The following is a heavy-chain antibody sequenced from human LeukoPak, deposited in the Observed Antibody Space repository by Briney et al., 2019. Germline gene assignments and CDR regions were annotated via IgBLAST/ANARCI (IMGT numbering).Heavy chain of an antibody. CDR2: ISSSGSTI. V-gene: IGHV3-48*03. Sequence: GGSLRLSCAASGFTFSSYEMNWVRQAPGKGLEWVSYISSSGSTIYYADSVKGRFTISRDNAKNSLYLQMNSLRAEDTAVYYCARGRGYDILTALWNYMDVWGNGTTVTISS. CDR1: GFTFSSYE. CDR3: ARGRGYDILTALWNYMDV. D-gene: IGHD3-9*01. J-gene: IGHJ6*03.